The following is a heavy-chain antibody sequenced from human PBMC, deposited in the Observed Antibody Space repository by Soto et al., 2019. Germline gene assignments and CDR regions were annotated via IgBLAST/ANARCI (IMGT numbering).Heavy chain of an antibody. CDR3: AREHDSSGLNWFDP. V-gene: IGHV3-30-3*01. Sequence: QVQLVESGGGVVQPGRSLRLSCAASGFTFSSYAMHWVRQAPGKGLEWVAVISYDGSNKYYADSVKGRFTISRDNSKNTLKRQMNSLRAGAMAVYYGAREHDSSGLNWFDPWGQGTLVTVSS. CDR2: ISYDGSNK. CDR1: GFTFSSYA. J-gene: IGHJ5*02. D-gene: IGHD6-19*01.